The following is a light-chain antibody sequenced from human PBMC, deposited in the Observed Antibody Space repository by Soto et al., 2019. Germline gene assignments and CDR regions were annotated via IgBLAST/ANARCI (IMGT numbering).Light chain of an antibody. Sequence: DIQMTQSPSTLSASVGDRVTITCRASQSISSWLAWYQQKPGKAPKLLIYKASSLESGVPSRFSGSGSGTKFTLTISSLQPDDFATYYCQQYDTYPLTFGPGTKVDIK. CDR2: KAS. CDR1: QSISSW. J-gene: IGKJ3*01. V-gene: IGKV1-5*03. CDR3: QQYDTYPLT.